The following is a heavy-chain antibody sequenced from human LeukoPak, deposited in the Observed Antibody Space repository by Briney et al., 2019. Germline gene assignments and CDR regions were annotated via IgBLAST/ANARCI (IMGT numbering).Heavy chain of an antibody. V-gene: IGHV3-9*01. Sequence: PGRSLRLSCAASGFTFDDYAMHWVRRAPGKGLEWVSGISWNSGSIGYADSVKGRFTISRDNAKNSLYLQMNSLRAEDTALYYCAKDIQWLATYGIDVWGQGTTVTVSS. CDR3: AKDIQWLATYGIDV. J-gene: IGHJ6*02. D-gene: IGHD6-19*01. CDR1: GFTFDDYA. CDR2: ISWNSGSI.